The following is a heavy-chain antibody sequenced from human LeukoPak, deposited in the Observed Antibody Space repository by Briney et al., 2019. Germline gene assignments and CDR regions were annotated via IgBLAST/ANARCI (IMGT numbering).Heavy chain of an antibody. CDR1: GFTFSSYA. D-gene: IGHD6-19*01. Sequence: GGSLRLSCAASGFTFSSYAMSWVRQAPGKGLEWVSAISGSGGSTYYADSVKGRFTISRDNSKNTLYLQMNSPRAEDTAVYYCVRSYPGIAVAGPFDYWGQGTLVTVSS. J-gene: IGHJ4*02. CDR2: ISGSGGST. V-gene: IGHV3-23*01. CDR3: VRSYPGIAVAGPFDY.